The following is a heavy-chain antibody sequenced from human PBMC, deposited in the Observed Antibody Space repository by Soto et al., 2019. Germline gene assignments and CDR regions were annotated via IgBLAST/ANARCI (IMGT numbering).Heavy chain of an antibody. Sequence: QVQLVQSGAEVKKPGASVKVSCKASGYTLTVYYMHWVRQAPGQGLEWMGWINPKSGGTNYAQKFQGRVTMTSDTSISTAYMELRRRRSDDTAVYYCARCGSSVYDGSGDLDYWGQGTLVTVSS. V-gene: IGHV1-2*02. J-gene: IGHJ4*02. D-gene: IGHD5-12*01. CDR2: INPKSGGT. CDR3: ARCGSSVYDGSGDLDY. CDR1: GYTLTVYY.